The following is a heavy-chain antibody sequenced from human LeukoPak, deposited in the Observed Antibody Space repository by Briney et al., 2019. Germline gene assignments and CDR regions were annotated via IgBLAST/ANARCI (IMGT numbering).Heavy chain of an antibody. J-gene: IGHJ4*02. CDR3: ARAGVRVVKGKIDY. CDR2: ISTYNGNT. Sequence: ASVKVSCKASGYTFTSYGISWVRQAPGQGLEWMGWISTYNGNTNYAQKLQGRVTVTTDTFTSTAYMELRSLRSDDTAVYYCARAGVRVVKGKIDYWGRGTRATV. D-gene: IGHD4-23*01. CDR1: GYTFTSYG. V-gene: IGHV1-18*01.